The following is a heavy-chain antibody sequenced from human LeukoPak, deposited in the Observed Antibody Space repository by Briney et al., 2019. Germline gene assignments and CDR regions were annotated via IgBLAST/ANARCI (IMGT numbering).Heavy chain of an antibody. J-gene: IGHJ5*02. CDR1: GFTFSIYS. D-gene: IGHD6-19*01. CDR2: ITSSSNYI. CDR3: ASALYSSGGWFDP. Sequence: GGSLRLSCAASGFTFSIYSMNWVRQAPGKGLEWVSSITSSSNYIYYADSVKGRFTISRDNAKNSLFLQMNSLRAEDTAVYYCASALYSSGGWFDPWGQGTLVTVSS. V-gene: IGHV3-21*01.